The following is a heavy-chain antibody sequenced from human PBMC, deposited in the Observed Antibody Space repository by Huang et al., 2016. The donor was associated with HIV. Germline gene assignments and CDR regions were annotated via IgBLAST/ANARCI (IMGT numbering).Heavy chain of an antibody. CDR1: GASISGPSSY. CDR3: ARHPVAGFYFDF. CDR2: IYYSGST. D-gene: IGHD6-19*01. J-gene: IGHJ4*02. V-gene: IGHV4-39*01. Sequence: QLQLQESGPGLVKPSGTLSLSCTVSGASISGPSSYWGWIRQPPGKGLGWIGSIYYSGSTYYNPSLKSRVSVSVDASRNQFSLNLSSMTAADTAVYYCARHPVAGFYFDFWGQGTLVTVSS.